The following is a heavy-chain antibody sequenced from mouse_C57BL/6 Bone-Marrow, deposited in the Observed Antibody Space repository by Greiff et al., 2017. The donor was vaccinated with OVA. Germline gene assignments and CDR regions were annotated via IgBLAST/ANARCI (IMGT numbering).Heavy chain of an antibody. D-gene: IGHD1-1*01. V-gene: IGHV1-52*01. J-gene: IGHJ1*03. CDR3: ASAYYYGSSPHWYFDV. Sequence: QVQLQQPGAELVRPGSSVKLSCKASGYTFTSYWMHWVKQRPIQGLEWIGNIDPSDSENHYNQKFKDKATLTVDKSSSTAYMQLSSLTSEDSAVYYCASAYYYGSSPHWYFDVWGTGTTVTVSS. CDR1: GYTFTSYW. CDR2: IDPSDSEN.